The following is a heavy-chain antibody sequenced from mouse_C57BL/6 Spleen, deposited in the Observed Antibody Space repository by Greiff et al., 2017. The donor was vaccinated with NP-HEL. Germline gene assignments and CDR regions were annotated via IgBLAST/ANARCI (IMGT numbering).Heavy chain of an antibody. CDR3: ARENGYAPYYFDY. CDR2: INYDGSST. J-gene: IGHJ2*01. CDR1: GFTFSDYY. Sequence: EVQLVESEGGLVQPGSSMKLSCTASGFTFSDYYMAWVRQVPEKGLEWVANINYDGSSTYYLDSLKSRFIISRDNAKNILYLQMSSLKSEDTATYYCARENGYAPYYFDYWGQGTTLTVSS. D-gene: IGHD2-2*01. V-gene: IGHV5-16*01.